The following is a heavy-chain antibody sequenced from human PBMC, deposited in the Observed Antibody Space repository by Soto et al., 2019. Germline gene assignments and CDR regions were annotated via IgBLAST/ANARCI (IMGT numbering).Heavy chain of an antibody. J-gene: IGHJ5*02. Sequence: QVQLVQSGAEVKKTGASVKVSCKASGYTFTSYYMHWVRQAPGQGLEWMGIINPSGGSTSYAQKFQGRVTMTRDTSTSTVYMELSSLRSEDTAVYYCARDQEDSIAAAGTAVWFDPWGQGTLVTVSS. CDR3: ARDQEDSIAAAGTAVWFDP. V-gene: IGHV1-46*01. D-gene: IGHD6-13*01. CDR2: INPSGGST. CDR1: GYTFTSYY.